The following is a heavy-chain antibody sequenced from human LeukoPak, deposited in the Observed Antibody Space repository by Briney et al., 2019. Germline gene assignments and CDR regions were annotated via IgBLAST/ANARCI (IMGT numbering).Heavy chain of an antibody. CDR1: GGSFSGYY. CDR2: INHSGST. Sequence: SETLSPTCAVYGGSFSGYYWSWIRQPPGKGLEWIGEINHSGSTNYNPSLKSRVTISVDTSKNQFSLKLSSVTAADTAVYYCARGGVTMVRGVITLIYYYYMDVWGKGTTVTVSS. V-gene: IGHV4-34*01. J-gene: IGHJ6*03. D-gene: IGHD3-10*01. CDR3: ARGGVTMVRGVITLIYYYYMDV.